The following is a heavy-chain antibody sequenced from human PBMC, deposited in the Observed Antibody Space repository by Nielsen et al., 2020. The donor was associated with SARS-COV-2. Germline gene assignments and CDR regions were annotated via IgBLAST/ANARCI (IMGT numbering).Heavy chain of an antibody. J-gene: IGHJ2*01. CDR1: GYTFTSYY. D-gene: IGHD1-26*01. V-gene: IGHV1-46*03. CDR3: TISGSYYWYFDL. Sequence: ASVKVFCKASGYTFTSYYMHWVRQAPGQGLEWMGIINPSGGSTSYAQKFQGRVTMTRDTSTSTVYMELSSLRSEDTAVYYCTISGSYYWYFDLWGRGTLVTVSS. CDR2: INPSGGST.